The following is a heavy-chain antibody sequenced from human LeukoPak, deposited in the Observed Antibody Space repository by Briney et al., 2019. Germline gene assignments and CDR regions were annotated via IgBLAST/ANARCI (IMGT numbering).Heavy chain of an antibody. CDR3: AREKGVSDAFDI. CDR1: GGSISSSSYY. V-gene: IGHV4-39*07. CDR2: IYYSGST. Sequence: PPETLSLTCTVSGGSISSSSYYWGWIRQPPGKGLEWIGSIYYSGSTYYNPSLKSRITISVDTSKNQFSLKLSSVTAADTAVYYCAREKGVSDAFDIWGQGTMVTVSS. J-gene: IGHJ3*02. D-gene: IGHD3-16*01.